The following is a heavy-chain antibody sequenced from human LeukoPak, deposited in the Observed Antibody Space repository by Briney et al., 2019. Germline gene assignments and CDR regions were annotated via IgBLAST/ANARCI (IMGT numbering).Heavy chain of an antibody. V-gene: IGHV1-18*01. CDR2: ISTYNGSA. CDR1: GYTFNSYD. CDR3: ARNSSDWYGYMDV. D-gene: IGHD6-19*01. J-gene: IGHJ6*04. Sequence: ASVKVSCKASGYTFNSYDFSWLRQAPGQGLEWMGWISTYNGSANYAQRLQGRVTMTTETSTSTAYVELRSLRSDDTAVYYCARNSSDWYGYMDVWGKGTTVTVSS.